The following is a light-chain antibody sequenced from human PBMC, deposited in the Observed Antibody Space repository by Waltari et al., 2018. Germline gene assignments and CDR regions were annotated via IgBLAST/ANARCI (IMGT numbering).Light chain of an antibody. CDR3: LQAFNWMYT. CDR2: DIF. CDR1: QSVINN. J-gene: IGKJ2*01. Sequence: EFVLRQFPATLSLSPGERATLSCATSQSVINNLAWYQQKPGQPPRLLLYDIFKRAPGGPARFSGSGSGTDFTLTSSSLEPEDFAVYDCLQAFNWMYTFGQGTKVEIK. V-gene: IGKV3-11*01.